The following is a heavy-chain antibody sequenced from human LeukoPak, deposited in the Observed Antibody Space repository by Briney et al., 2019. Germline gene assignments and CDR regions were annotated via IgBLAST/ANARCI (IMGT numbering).Heavy chain of an antibody. CDR2: ISYDGSNK. J-gene: IGHJ4*02. Sequence: GGSLRLSRAASGFTFSSYGMHWGRQAPGKGLEWVAAISYDGSNKYYADSVKGRFTISRDNAKNSLYLQMNSLRPDDTAVYYCARAISSGYYIDYWGQGTLVTVSS. CDR3: ARAISSGYYIDY. CDR1: GFTFSSYG. V-gene: IGHV3-30*03. D-gene: IGHD3-22*01.